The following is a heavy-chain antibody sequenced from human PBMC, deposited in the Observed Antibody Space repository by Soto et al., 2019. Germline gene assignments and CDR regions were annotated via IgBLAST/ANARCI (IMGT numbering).Heavy chain of an antibody. CDR3: ASDMSTT. Sequence: QVQLVQSGAEVNKPGASVKVSCKASGYTFTSHDINWMRQTTGQGLEWMGWMNPNSGHTNSAQKFQGRVTMTRDTSIHTAYMELTNLRSEDTAIYYCASDMSTTWGQGTLVTVSS. D-gene: IGHD2-2*01. V-gene: IGHV1-8*01. J-gene: IGHJ5*02. CDR2: MNPNSGHT. CDR1: GYTFTSHD.